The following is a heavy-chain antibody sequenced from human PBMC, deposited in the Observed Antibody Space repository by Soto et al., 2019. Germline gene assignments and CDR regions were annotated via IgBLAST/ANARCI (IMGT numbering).Heavy chain of an antibody. CDR1: GYTFTSSD. D-gene: IGHD6-6*01. CDR2: IIPIFGTA. J-gene: IGHJ6*02. V-gene: IGHV1-69*13. Sequence: SVKVSCKASGYTFTSSDISWVRQAPGQGLEWMGGIIPIFGTANYAQKFQGRVTITADESTSTAYMELSSLRSEDTAVYYCARGGVYSSSPGIYYYGMDVWGQGTTVTVSS. CDR3: ARGGVYSSSPGIYYYGMDV.